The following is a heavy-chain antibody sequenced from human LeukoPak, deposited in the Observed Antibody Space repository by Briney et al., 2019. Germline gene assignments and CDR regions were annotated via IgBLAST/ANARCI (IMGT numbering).Heavy chain of an antibody. D-gene: IGHD3-10*01. J-gene: IGHJ4*02. CDR1: GGTFSSYA. CDR3: ARNRMVRGDTADY. CDR2: IIPILGIA. Sequence: SVKVSCKASGGTFSSYAISWVRQAPGQGLEWMGRIIPILGIANYAQKFQGRVTITADKSTSTAYMELSSLRSEDTVVYYCARNRMVRGDTADYWGQGTLVTVSS. V-gene: IGHV1-69*04.